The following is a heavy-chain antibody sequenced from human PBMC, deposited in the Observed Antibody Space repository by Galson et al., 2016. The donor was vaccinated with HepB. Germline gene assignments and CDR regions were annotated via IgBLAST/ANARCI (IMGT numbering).Heavy chain of an antibody. V-gene: IGHV1-18*01. CDR3: ARDRHQYSSGWYVGGMDV. J-gene: IGHJ6*02. D-gene: IGHD6-19*01. Sequence: SVKVSSKASGYTFTSYGISWVRQAPGQGLEWMGWISAYNGNTNYAQKLQGRVTMTTDTSTSTAYMELRSLRSDDTAGYYCARDRHQYSSGWYVGGMDVWGQGTTVTVSS. CDR2: ISAYNGNT. CDR1: GYTFTSYG.